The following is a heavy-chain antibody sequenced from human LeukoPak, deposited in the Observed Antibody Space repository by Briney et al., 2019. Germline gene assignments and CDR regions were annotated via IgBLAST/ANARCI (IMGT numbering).Heavy chain of an antibody. CDR3: ASVAQHGSGSYFYYYYYMDV. CDR1: GGTFSSFA. Sequence: GASVKVSCKASGGTFSSFAISWVRQAPGQGLEWMGGIIPIFGTANYAQKFQGRVTITTDESTSTAYMELSSLRSEDTAVYYCASVAQHGSGSYFYYYYYMDVWGKGTTVTVSS. D-gene: IGHD3-10*01. J-gene: IGHJ6*03. V-gene: IGHV1-69*05. CDR2: IIPIFGTA.